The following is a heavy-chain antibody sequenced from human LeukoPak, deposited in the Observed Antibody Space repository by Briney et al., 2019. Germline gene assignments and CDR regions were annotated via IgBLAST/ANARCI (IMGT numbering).Heavy chain of an antibody. CDR2: IYTGGST. CDR3: ARGGWAYCGSDCYRNFDY. CDR1: GLTVSTNY. V-gene: IGHV3-66*01. J-gene: IGHJ4*02. Sequence: GGSLRLSCAASGLTVSTNYMSWVRQAPGKGLEWVSVIYTGGSTYYGDSVKGRFTISRDNSKNTLYLQMNSLRAEDTAVYYCARGGWAYCGSDCYRNFDYWGQGTLVTVSS. D-gene: IGHD2-21*02.